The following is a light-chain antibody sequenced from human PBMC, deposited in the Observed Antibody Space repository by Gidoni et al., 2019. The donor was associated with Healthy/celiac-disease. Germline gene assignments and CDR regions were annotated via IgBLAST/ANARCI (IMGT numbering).Light chain of an antibody. V-gene: IGLV1-40*01. CDR1: SSNIGAGYD. CDR3: QSYDSSLSGSKVV. J-gene: IGLJ2*01. Sequence: QSVLTQPPSVSVAPGQRVTISGTGSSSNIGAGYDVPWYQQLPGTAPKLLIYGNSNRPSGVPDRFSGSKSGTSASLAITGLQAEDEADYYCQSYDSSLSGSKVVFGGGTKLTVL. CDR2: GNS.